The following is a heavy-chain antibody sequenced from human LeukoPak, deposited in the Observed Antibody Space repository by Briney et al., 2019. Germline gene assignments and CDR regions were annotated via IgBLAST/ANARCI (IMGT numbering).Heavy chain of an antibody. CDR2: INHSGST. J-gene: IGHJ4*02. V-gene: IGHV4-34*01. CDR3: ARVAHFRTLREGLDD. D-gene: IGHD3-3*02. Sequence: SETLSLTCAVYGGSFSGYYWSWIRQPPGKGLEWIGEINHSGSTNCNPSLKSRVTISVDTSKNQFSLKLSSVTAADTAVYYCARVAHFRTLREGLDDWGQGTLVTVSS. CDR1: GGSFSGYY.